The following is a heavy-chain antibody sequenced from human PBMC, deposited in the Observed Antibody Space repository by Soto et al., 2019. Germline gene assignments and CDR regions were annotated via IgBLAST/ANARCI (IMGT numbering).Heavy chain of an antibody. CDR2: MYHSGIT. Sequence: SETLSLTCAVSGYSIRSGYFWGWIRQPPGKGLEWIGSMYHSGITYYNLSLKSRVTISVATSKTQLSLKLSSATAADTAVYYCARSMYSTSAQLYYGMDVWGQGTTVTVS. J-gene: IGHJ6*02. V-gene: IGHV4-38-2*01. D-gene: IGHD6-6*01. CDR1: GYSIRSGYF. CDR3: ARSMYSTSAQLYYGMDV.